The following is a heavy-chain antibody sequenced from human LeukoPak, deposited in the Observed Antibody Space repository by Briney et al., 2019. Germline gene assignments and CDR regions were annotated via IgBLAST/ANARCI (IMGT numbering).Heavy chain of an antibody. CDR2: ISYDGSNK. CDR1: GFTFSTYG. D-gene: IGHD2-21*02. V-gene: IGHV3-30*18. Sequence: GGSLRLSCAASGFTFSTYGMHWVRQAPGKGLEWVAVISYDGSNKYYADSVKGRFTISRDNSKNTLYLQMNSLRAEDTAVYYCAKGELAYCGGDCYSSEYLQHWGQGTLVTVSS. J-gene: IGHJ1*01. CDR3: AKGELAYCGGDCYSSEYLQH.